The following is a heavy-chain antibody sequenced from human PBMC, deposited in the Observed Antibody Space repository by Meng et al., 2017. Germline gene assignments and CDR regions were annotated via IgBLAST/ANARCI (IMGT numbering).Heavy chain of an antibody. CDR2: TYYRSKWYY. Sequence: QVQRQCAGPDLVKPSQPLPLTGPSSGDRVSSNRAGWNWIRLSPSRGLEWLGRTYYRSKWYYDYAISVKGRMSVNAATSKNQFSLQLNSVTPEDTAVYYCAREVGTSRPFEYWGQGTLVTVSS. CDR1: GDRVSSNRAG. J-gene: IGHJ4*02. CDR3: AREVGTSRPFEY. V-gene: IGHV6-1*01. D-gene: IGHD1-26*01.